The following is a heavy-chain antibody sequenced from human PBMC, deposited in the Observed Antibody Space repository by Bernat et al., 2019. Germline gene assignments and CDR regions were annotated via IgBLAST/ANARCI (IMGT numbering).Heavy chain of an antibody. V-gene: IGHV3-74*01. D-gene: IGHD4-23*01. CDR2: IDSDGSSI. CDR3: ASGWTDYGGNQS. CDR1: GFTFSSYW. J-gene: IGHJ5*02. Sequence: EVQLVESGGGLVQPGGSLRLSCAASGFTFSSYWMHWVRQAPGKGLVWVSRIDSDGSSISYADSVKGRFTISRDNAKNTLYLQMNSLRAEDTAVYYCASGWTDYGGNQSWGQGTLVTVSS.